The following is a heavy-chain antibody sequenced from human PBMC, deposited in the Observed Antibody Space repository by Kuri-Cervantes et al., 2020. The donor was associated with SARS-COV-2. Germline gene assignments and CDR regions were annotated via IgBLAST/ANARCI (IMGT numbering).Heavy chain of an antibody. CDR3: ARDPPSPYCSGGSCRTDV. V-gene: IGHV3-21*01. J-gene: IGHJ6*02. CDR2: ISSSSSYI. CDR1: GFTFSSYS. D-gene: IGHD2-15*01. Sequence: GESLKISCAASGFTFSSYSMHWVRQAPGKGLEWVSSISSSSSYIYYADSVKGRFTISRDNAKNSLYLQMNSLRAEDTAVYYCARDPPSPYCSGGSCRTDVWGQGTTVTV.